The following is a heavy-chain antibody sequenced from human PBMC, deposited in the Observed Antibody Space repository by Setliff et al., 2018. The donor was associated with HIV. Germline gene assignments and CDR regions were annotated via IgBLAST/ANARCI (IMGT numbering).Heavy chain of an antibody. D-gene: IGHD3-16*01. CDR2: ISSSSYI. CDR1: GFTFSSYS. CDR3: AREGDDPVYFDY. Sequence: GGSLRLSCAASGFTFSSYSMNWVRQAPGKGLEWVSSISSSSYIYYADSVKGRFTISRDNAKNSLYLQMNSLRAEDTAVYYCAREGDDPVYFDYWGQGTLVTVSS. V-gene: IGHV3-21*01. J-gene: IGHJ4*02.